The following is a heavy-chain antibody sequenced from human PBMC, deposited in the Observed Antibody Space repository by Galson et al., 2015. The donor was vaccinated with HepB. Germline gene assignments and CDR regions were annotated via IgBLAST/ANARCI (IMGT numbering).Heavy chain of an antibody. CDR2: ISTTGSAI. CDR1: GFTFTGYY. CDR3: ARDPQMTTVATYAFDM. Sequence: SLRLSCAASGFTFTGYYMSWIRQAPGKGLEWISYISTTGSAIEYADSVKGRFTVSRDNSKNSIYLQMNSLGADDTAVCYCARDPQMTTVATYAFDMWGQGTMVIVSS. D-gene: IGHD4-17*01. J-gene: IGHJ3*02. V-gene: IGHV3-11*01.